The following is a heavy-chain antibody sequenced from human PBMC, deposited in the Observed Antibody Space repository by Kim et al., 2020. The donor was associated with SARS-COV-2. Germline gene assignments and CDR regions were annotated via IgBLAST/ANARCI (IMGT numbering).Heavy chain of an antibody. V-gene: IGHV4-39*01. CDR2: IYYSGST. CDR1: GGSISSSSYY. D-gene: IGHD3-22*01. Sequence: SETLSLTCTVSGGSISSSSYYWGWIRQPPGKGLEWIGSIYYSGSTYYNPSLKSRVTISVDTSKNQFSLKLSSVTAADTAVYYCASLKAYYYDSSGYFRGLSYFDLWGRGTLVTVSS. J-gene: IGHJ2*01. CDR3: ASLKAYYYDSSGYFRGLSYFDL.